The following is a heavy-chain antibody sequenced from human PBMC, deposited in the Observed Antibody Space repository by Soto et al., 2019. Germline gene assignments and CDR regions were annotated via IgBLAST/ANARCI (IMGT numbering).Heavy chain of an antibody. J-gene: IGHJ4*02. Sequence: GASVKVSCKASGYTFTSYYMHWVRQAPGQGLEWMGIINPSGGSTSYAQKFQGRVTMTRDTSTSTVYMELSSLRSEDTAVYYCARELGVGGTDTPFLDYWGQGTLVSVSS. CDR3: ARELGVGGTDTPFLDY. CDR2: INPSGGST. CDR1: GYTFTSYY. D-gene: IGHD1-26*01. V-gene: IGHV1-46*01.